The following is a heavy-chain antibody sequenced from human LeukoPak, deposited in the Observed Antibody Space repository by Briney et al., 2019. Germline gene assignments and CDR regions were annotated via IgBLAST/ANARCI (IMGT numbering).Heavy chain of an antibody. CDR1: GFTFSSYA. D-gene: IGHD3-10*01. V-gene: IGHV3-23*01. CDR2: ISGGGGST. CDR3: AKQQHNYYYGSGSYYDY. J-gene: IGHJ4*02. Sequence: GGSLRLSCAASGFTFSSYAMSWVRQAPGKGLEWVSAISGGGGSTYYADSVKGRFTISRDNSKNTLYLQMNSLRAEDTAVYYCAKQQHNYYYGSGSYYDYWGQGTLVTVSS.